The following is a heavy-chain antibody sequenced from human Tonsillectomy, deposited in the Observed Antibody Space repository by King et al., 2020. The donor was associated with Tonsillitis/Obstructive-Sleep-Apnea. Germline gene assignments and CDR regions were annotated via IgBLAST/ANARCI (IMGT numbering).Heavy chain of an antibody. Sequence: VQLQESGPGLVKPSETLSLTCTVSGGSISSYYWSWIRQPPGKGLEWIGYIYYSGSTNYNPSLKSRVTISVDTSKNQFSLKLSSVTAADTAVYYCARFVVPAAIRARGWFDPWGQGTLVTVSS. CDR1: GGSISSYY. CDR2: IYYSGST. J-gene: IGHJ5*02. D-gene: IGHD2-2*02. CDR3: ARFVVPAAIRARGWFDP. V-gene: IGHV4-59*01.